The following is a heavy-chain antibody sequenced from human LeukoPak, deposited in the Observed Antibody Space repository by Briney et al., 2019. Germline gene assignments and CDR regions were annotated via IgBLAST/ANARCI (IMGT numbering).Heavy chain of an antibody. J-gene: IGHJ4*02. CDR2: VSSSSSTI. V-gene: IGHV3-48*01. CDR3: ARVRLWTNGDPDY. Sequence: GGSLRLSCAASGFTFSSYSMNWVRQAPGKGLEWVLYVSSSSSTIYYADSVKGRFTISRDNAKNSLYLQMNSLRAEDTAVYYCARVRLWTNGDPDYWGQGTLVTVSS. D-gene: IGHD2-8*01. CDR1: GFTFSSYS.